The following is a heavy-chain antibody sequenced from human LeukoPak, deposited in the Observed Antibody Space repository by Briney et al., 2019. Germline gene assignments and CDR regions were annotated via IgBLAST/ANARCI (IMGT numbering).Heavy chain of an antibody. D-gene: IGHD3-3*01. CDR3: ARPVYDFWSGYYDGDDY. CDR1: GGSISSSSYY. V-gene: IGHV4-39*01. CDR2: IYYSGST. Sequence: SETLSLTRTVSGGSISSSSYYWGWIRQPPGKGLEWIGSIYYSGSTYYNPSLKSRVTISVDTSKNQFSLKLSSVTAADTAVYYCARPVYDFWSGYYDGDDYWGQGTLVTVSS. J-gene: IGHJ4*02.